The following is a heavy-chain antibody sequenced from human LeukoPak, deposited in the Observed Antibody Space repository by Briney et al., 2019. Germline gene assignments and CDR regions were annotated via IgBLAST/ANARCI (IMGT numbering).Heavy chain of an antibody. CDR2: IYSSGTT. CDR3: ARERITMVRGVLHFDTFDI. Sequence: SETLSLTCTVSGGSLNRYYWSWIRQSPGKGLEWIGYIYSSGTTYYNPSLTSRVSISVDTSKNQFSLTVTSVTAADTAVYYCARERITMVRGVLHFDTFDIWGQGTMITVSS. J-gene: IGHJ3*02. V-gene: IGHV4-59*01. CDR1: GGSLNRYY. D-gene: IGHD3-10*01.